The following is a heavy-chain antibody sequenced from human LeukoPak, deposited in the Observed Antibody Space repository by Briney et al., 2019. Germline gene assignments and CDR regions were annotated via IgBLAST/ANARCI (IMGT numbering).Heavy chain of an antibody. Sequence: PGGSLRLSCAASGFTFSSYWMSWVRQAPGKGLEWVANIKQDGSEKYYVDSVKGRFTISRDNAKNSLYLQMNSLRAEDTAVYYCAREVFYGSGSYTLNWFDPWGQGTLVTVSS. CDR2: IKQDGSEK. D-gene: IGHD3-10*01. CDR3: AREVFYGSGSYTLNWFDP. J-gene: IGHJ5*02. CDR1: GFTFSSYW. V-gene: IGHV3-7*01.